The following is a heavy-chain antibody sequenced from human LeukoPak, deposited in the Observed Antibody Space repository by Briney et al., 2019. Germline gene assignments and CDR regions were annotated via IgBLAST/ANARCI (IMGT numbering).Heavy chain of an antibody. J-gene: IGHJ4*02. V-gene: IGHV3-64*04. CDR2: ISINGGST. D-gene: IGHD3-10*01. CDR3: AGSRFGEFGEFDS. CDR1: GFTFSSYA. Sequence: GGSLRLSCIASGFTFSSYAMHWVRQAPGKGLEYVLGISINGGSTHYANSVKGRFTISRDNSKNTLFLQMNSLRAEDTAVYYCAGSRFGEFGEFDSWGQGTLVTVPS.